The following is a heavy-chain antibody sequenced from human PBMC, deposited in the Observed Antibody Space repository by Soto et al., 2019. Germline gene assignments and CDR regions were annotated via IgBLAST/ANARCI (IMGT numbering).Heavy chain of an antibody. CDR2: IRNKGNSYTT. D-gene: IGHD1-26*01. V-gene: IGHV3-72*01. CDR1: GFTFSDHY. CDR3: DSDSVKGGYFDY. Sequence: EVQLVESGGGLVQPGGSQRLSCAASGFTFSDHYMDWVRQAPGKGLEWVGRIRNKGNSYTTDYAASVKGRFTISRDDSKDSLYLQINSLKTEDTEIYYCDSDSVKGGYFDYWGHGTLATVSS. J-gene: IGHJ4*01.